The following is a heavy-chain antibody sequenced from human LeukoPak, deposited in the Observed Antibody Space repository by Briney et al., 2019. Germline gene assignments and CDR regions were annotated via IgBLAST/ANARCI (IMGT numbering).Heavy chain of an antibody. CDR3: ARVGYYGSGSYYRDYFEY. Sequence: SETRSLTCTVSGVSISIYYWTWIRQPPGKGLEWIGFISNSAITDYNPSLKSRVTISIDTSKNQFSLKLNSVTAADTAVYYCARVGYYGSGSYYRDYFEYWGQGTLVTVSS. J-gene: IGHJ4*02. D-gene: IGHD3-10*01. CDR2: ISNSAIT. V-gene: IGHV4-59*01. CDR1: GVSISIYY.